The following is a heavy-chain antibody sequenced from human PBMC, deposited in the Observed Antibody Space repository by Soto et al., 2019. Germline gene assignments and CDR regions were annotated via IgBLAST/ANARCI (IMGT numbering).Heavy chain of an antibody. J-gene: IGHJ4*02. Sequence: QVHLVQSGAEVKKPGASVKVSCKGSGYAFTTYGITWVRQAPGQGLEWMGWISAHNGNTNYAQKIQGRVTVTRDTSASTAYMELRSRRSDDTAVYYCARVRYGDYWGQGALVTVSS. CDR2: ISAHNGNT. CDR1: GYAFTTYG. CDR3: ARVRYGDY. V-gene: IGHV1-18*01. D-gene: IGHD1-1*01.